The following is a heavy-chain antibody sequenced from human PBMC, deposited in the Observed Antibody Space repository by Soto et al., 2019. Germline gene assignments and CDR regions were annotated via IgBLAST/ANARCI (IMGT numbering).Heavy chain of an antibody. Sequence: QVQLQQWGAGLLKPSETLSLTCAVYGGSFSNYHWSWIRQPPGKGLEWIGEINPRGRTNYIPSLKSRVPISVGTSKNQVSLKLNSVTGAETAKNYRARGQGPDNSWGQGTLVTVSS. J-gene: IGHJ4*02. CDR2: INPRGRT. D-gene: IGHD2-15*01. CDR3: ARGQGPDNS. CDR1: GGSFSNYH. V-gene: IGHV4-34*01.